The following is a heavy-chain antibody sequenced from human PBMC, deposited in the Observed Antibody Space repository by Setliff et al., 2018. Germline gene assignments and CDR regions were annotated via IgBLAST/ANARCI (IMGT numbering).Heavy chain of an antibody. J-gene: IGHJ4*02. CDR2: INAANENT. V-gene: IGHV1-3*01. CDR3: ARVQQLGTFDY. Sequence: RASVKVSCKASGYTFSSYSMHWVRQAPGQRLEWMGWINAANENTQYSKKFQGRVTITADESTSTAYMELSSLRSEDTAVYYCARVQQLGTFDYWGQGTLVTVSS. CDR1: GYTFSSYS. D-gene: IGHD6-13*01.